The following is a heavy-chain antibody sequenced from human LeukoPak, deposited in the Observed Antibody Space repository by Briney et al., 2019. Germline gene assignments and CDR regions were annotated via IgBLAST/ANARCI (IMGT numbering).Heavy chain of an antibody. V-gene: IGHV3-21*01. Sequence: GGSLRLSCAASGFTFSSYSMNWVRQPPGKGLDWFHSIGSSSSYIYYADSVKGRFTISRDNAKNSLYLQMNSLRAEDTAVYYCARDLAVGAGETDWFDPWGQGTLVTVSS. CDR2: IGSSSSYI. CDR1: GFTFSSYS. CDR3: ARDLAVGAGETDWFDP. D-gene: IGHD1-26*01. J-gene: IGHJ5*02.